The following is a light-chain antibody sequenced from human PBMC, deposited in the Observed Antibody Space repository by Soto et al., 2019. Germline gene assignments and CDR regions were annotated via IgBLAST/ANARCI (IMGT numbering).Light chain of an antibody. CDR2: AAS. J-gene: IGKJ4*01. CDR1: QGISNY. Sequence: DIQMTQSPSSLSASVGDRVTITCRASQGISNYLAWYQHKPGKVPKLLIYAASTLQSGVPSRFSGSGSGTDFTLTISSLQPEDVATYYCQKYTSAPRITFGGGTKVDIK. CDR3: QKYTSAPRIT. V-gene: IGKV1-27*01.